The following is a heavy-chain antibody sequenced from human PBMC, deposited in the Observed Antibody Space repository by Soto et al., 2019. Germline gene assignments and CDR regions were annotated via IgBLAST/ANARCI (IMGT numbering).Heavy chain of an antibody. D-gene: IGHD3-3*01. V-gene: IGHV4-59*08. CDR3: ARHESPTYGVRFLEWYLTWFDP. Sequence: PSETLSLTCTVSGGSISSYYWSWIRQPPGKGLEWIGYIYYSGSTNYNPSLKSRVTISVDTSKNQFSLKLSSVTAADTAVYYCARHESPTYGVRFLEWYLTWFDPRGQGTPVTVSS. CDR2: IYYSGST. CDR1: GGSISSYY. J-gene: IGHJ5*02.